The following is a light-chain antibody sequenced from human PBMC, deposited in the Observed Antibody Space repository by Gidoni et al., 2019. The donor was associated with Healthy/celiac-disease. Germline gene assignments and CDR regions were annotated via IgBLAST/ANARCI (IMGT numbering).Light chain of an antibody. V-gene: IGKV3-11*01. Sequence: EIVLTQSPATLSLSPGERATLSCRASQSVSSYLAWYQQKPGQAPRLRIYDASNRATGIPARFSGSGSGTDFTLTISSLEPEDVAVYYCQQRSNWPSWTFGQGTKVEIK. CDR3: QQRSNWPSWT. J-gene: IGKJ1*01. CDR1: QSVSSY. CDR2: DAS.